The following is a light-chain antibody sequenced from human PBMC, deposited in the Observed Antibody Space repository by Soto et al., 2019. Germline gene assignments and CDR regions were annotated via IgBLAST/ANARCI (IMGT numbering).Light chain of an antibody. CDR1: QSISNY. CDR3: QQRDGTPLT. J-gene: IGKJ4*01. CDR2: AAS. Sequence: DMEMTQSPSSLSASVGDSVTITCRASQSISNYLNWYQHKPGKFPKRLSYAASSLQSGVPTRFSGSGSGTDFTLTINSLQPEDFATYYCQQRDGTPLTFGGGTKMEIK. V-gene: IGKV1-39*01.